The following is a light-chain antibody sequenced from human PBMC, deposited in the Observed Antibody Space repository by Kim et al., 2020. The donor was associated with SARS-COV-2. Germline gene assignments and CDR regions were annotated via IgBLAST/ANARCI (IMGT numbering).Light chain of an antibody. CDR3: QQFGSSVWT. J-gene: IGKJ1*01. CDR2: GAS. V-gene: IGKV3-20*01. CDR1: QSISSTY. Sequence: SPGERATLSCRVSQSISSTYLAWYQQKPGQAPRLLINGASNRAPGIPDRFTGSGSGTDFTLTISRLEPEDFAVYYCQQFGSSVWTFGQGTKVDIK.